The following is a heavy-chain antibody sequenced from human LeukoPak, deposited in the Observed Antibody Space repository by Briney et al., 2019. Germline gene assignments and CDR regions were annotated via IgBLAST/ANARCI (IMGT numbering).Heavy chain of an antibody. CDR2: IKQDGTDQ. Sequence: PGGSLRLSCAASGFTFSTYWMSWVRQTPGEGLQWVANIKQDGTDQYYLGSVKRRFTISRANAKNSLSLQMYSMRAEDTGVYYCARVGYYYYYAMDVWGQGTTVTVSS. CDR1: GFTFSTYW. V-gene: IGHV3-7*04. J-gene: IGHJ6*02. CDR3: ARVGYYYYYAMDV.